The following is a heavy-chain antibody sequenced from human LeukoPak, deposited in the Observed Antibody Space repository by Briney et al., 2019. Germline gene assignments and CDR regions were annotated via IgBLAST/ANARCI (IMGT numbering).Heavy chain of an antibody. D-gene: IGHD3-9*01. Sequence: ASVKVSCKVSGYSLIEVAMHWVPQAPGKGLEWVGSFDPEDGEDGETHYAQKFQGRVTMTEDASTDTAYMELTSLSPEDTALYYCAMTDRYAGRPFDYWGQGTLVTVSS. CDR3: AMTDRYAGRPFDY. CDR1: GYSLIEVA. V-gene: IGHV1-24*01. J-gene: IGHJ4*02. CDR2: FDPEDGEDGET.